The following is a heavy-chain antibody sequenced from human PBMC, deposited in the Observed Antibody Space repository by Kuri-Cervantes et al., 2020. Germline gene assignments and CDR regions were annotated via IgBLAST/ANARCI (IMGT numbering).Heavy chain of an antibody. V-gene: IGHV4-39*02. J-gene: IGHJ4*02. Sequence: SETLSLTCTVSGGSISSSTYYWGWIRQPPGKGLEWIGTIYYSGSTYYNPSLKSRVTISVDTSKNHFSLKLSSVTAADTAVYYCARRHYYDSSGYYYYFDYWGQGTLVTVSS. CDR1: GGSISSSTYY. CDR3: ARRHYYDSSGYYYYFDY. D-gene: IGHD3-22*01. CDR2: IYYSGST.